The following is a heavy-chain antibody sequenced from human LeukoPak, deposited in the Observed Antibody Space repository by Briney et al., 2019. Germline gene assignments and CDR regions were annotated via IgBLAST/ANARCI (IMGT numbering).Heavy chain of an antibody. CDR3: ARSDYDNSGYFGSFDY. D-gene: IGHD3-22*01. CDR1: GASISSSNYY. Sequence: SETLSLTCAVSGASISSSNYYWSWIRQPPGKGLEWIAYIYYGGSTNFNPSLKSRVTISVDTSKNQFSLKLSSVTAADTAVYYCARSDYDNSGYFGSFDYWGQGTLVTVSS. J-gene: IGHJ4*02. V-gene: IGHV4-61*01. CDR2: IYYGGST.